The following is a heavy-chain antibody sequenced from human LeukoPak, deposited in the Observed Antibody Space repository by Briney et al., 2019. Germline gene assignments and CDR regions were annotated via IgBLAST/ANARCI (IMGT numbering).Heavy chain of an antibody. CDR3: ARGTYYYDSSGYSPDY. CDR2: IKQDGSEK. Sequence: LAGGSLRLSCTASGFTLNSYAMSWVRQAPGKGLEWVANIKQDGSEKYYVDSVKGRFTISRDNAKNSLYLQMNSLRAEDTAVYYCARGTYYYDSSGYSPDYWGQGTLVTVSS. D-gene: IGHD3-22*01. V-gene: IGHV3-7*01. CDR1: GFTLNSYA. J-gene: IGHJ4*02.